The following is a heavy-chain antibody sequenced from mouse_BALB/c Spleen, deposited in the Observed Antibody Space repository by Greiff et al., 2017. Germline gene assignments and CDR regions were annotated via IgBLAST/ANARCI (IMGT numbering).Heavy chain of an antibody. J-gene: IGHJ1*01. V-gene: IGHV5-6-5*01. CDR1: GFTFSSYA. D-gene: IGHD1-1*01. CDR2: ISSGGST. CDR3: ASYYGSSWYFDV. Sequence: EVKLMESGGGLVKPGGSLKLSCAASGFTFSSYAMSWVRQTPEKRLEWVASISSGGSTYYPDSVKGRFTISRDNARNILYLQMSSLRSEDTAMYYCASYYGSSWYFDVWGAGTTVTVSS.